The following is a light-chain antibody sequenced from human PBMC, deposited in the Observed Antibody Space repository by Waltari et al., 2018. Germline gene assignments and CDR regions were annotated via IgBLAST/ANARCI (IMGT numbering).Light chain of an antibody. J-gene: IGKJ1*01. CDR1: QGISKD. CDR3: QKYEALPAT. V-gene: IGKV3D-11*01. Sequence: VWTQSPGTLSLSPGERATLSCRASQGISKDLVWYQQKPGQAARLLIYEASIRATGIPDRFSGSGAGADFSLIIGRLEPEDFAVYYCQKYEALPATFGQGTKGEIE. CDR2: EAS.